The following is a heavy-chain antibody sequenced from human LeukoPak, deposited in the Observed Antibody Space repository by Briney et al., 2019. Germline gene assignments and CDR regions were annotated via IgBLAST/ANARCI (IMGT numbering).Heavy chain of an antibody. J-gene: IGHJ5*02. CDR2: IYYSGST. Sequence: SETLSLTCTVSGGSISSSSYYWGWIRQPPGKGLEWIGSIYYSGSTYYNPSLKSRVTISVDTSKNQFSLKLSSVTAADTAVYYCARWGLMIPFDPWGQGTLVTVSS. CDR1: GGSISSSSYY. D-gene: IGHD2-8*01. CDR3: ARWGLMIPFDP. V-gene: IGHV4-39*07.